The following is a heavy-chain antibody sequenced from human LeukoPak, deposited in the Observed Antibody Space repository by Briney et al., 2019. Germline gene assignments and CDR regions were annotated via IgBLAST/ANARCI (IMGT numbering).Heavy chain of an antibody. CDR1: AGTFSSYA. CDR3: ARERYCSSTSCYGNWFDP. D-gene: IGHD2-2*01. V-gene: IGHV1-69*01. CDR2: IIPIFGTA. Sequence: RASVKVSCKAAAGTFSSYAISWVRQAPGQGLEWMGGIIPIFGTAKYAQKIQGRATITADESTSTAYVELSSLRSEDTAVYYCARERYCSSTSCYGNWFDPWGQGTLVTVSS. J-gene: IGHJ5*02.